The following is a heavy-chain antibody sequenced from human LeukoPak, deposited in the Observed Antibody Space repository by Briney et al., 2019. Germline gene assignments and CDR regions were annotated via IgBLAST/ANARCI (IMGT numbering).Heavy chain of an antibody. J-gene: IGHJ4*02. CDR3: ERAIMGMIVSRYYFDY. D-gene: IGHD3-22*01. V-gene: IGHV1-69*05. CDR1: GGTFSSYA. Sequence: VASVKVSCKASGGTFSSYAISWVRQAPGQGLEWMGEIIPIFGTANYAQKFQGRVTITTDESTSTAYMELSSLRSEDTAVYYCERAIMGMIVSRYYFDYWGQGTLVTVSS. CDR2: IIPIFGTA.